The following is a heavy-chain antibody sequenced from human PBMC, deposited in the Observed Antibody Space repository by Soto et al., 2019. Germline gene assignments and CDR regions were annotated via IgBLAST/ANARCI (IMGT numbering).Heavy chain of an antibody. V-gene: IGHV3-48*02. Sequence: EAPLVESGGGLVQPGGSLRLSCAASGFMFSDYSFNWVRQAPGKGLEWVSYISASSASIYYADSVKGRFTISRDNAKNSVYLQMNSLRDEDTAVYYCARDLTGTFWGQGSLVIVSS. J-gene: IGHJ4*02. CDR1: GFMFSDYS. D-gene: IGHD1-7*01. CDR3: ARDLTGTF. CDR2: ISASSASI.